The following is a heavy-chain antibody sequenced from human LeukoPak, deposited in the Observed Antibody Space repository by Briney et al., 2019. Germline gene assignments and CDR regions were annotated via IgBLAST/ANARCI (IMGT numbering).Heavy chain of an antibody. CDR2: ISYDGSNK. J-gene: IGHJ3*02. Sequence: GGSLRLSWAASGFTLSSYAMHWVRQAPGKGLEWVAVISYDGSNKYYADSVKGRFTISRDNSKNTLYLQMNSLRAEDTAVYYCARDDFDYGGRPPGAFDIWGQGTMVTVSS. V-gene: IGHV3-30*04. CDR1: GFTLSSYA. CDR3: ARDDFDYGGRPPGAFDI. D-gene: IGHD4-23*01.